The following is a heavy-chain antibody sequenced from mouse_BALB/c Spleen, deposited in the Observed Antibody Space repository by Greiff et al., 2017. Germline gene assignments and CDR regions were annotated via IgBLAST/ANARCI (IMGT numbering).Heavy chain of an antibody. J-gene: IGHJ2*01. V-gene: IGHV1-7*01. CDR2: INPSTGYT. Sequence: VQVVESGAELAKPGASVKMSCKASGYTFTSYWMHWVKQRPGQGLEWIGYINPSTGYTEYNQKFKDKATLTADKSSSTAYMQLSSLTSEDSAVYYCARTPDYGYFDYWGQGTTLTVSS. CDR3: ARTPDYGYFDY. D-gene: IGHD1-1*01. CDR1: GYTFTSYW.